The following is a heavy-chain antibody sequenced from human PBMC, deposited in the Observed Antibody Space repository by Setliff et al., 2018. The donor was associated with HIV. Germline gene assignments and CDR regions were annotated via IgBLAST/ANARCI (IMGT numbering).Heavy chain of an antibody. J-gene: IGHJ4*02. CDR3: ARDTTDDNSIFPY. CDR2: IYSGESGGST. D-gene: IGHD3-22*01. Sequence: GESLKISCAASGFSVSSPYMSWVRQAPGKGLEWVSVIYSGESGGSTYYADSVKGRFTISRDNSKNTLNLQMNSLRAEDTAVYYCARDTTDDNSIFPYWGQGTLVTVSS. V-gene: IGHV3-53*05. CDR1: GFSVSSPY.